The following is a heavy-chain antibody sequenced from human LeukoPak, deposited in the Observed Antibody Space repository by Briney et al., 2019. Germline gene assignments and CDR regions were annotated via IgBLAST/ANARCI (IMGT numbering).Heavy chain of an antibody. Sequence: GGSLRLSCAASGFTFSSYAMHWVRQAPGKGLEYVSAISPNGGTTYYADSVKGRFSISRDNSENVLYLQMSSLRPEDTAVYYCVPKGNEGYWGQGTLVTVSS. CDR1: GFTFSSYA. D-gene: IGHD1-1*01. CDR2: ISPNGGTT. CDR3: VPKGNEGY. V-gene: IGHV3-64D*06. J-gene: IGHJ4*02.